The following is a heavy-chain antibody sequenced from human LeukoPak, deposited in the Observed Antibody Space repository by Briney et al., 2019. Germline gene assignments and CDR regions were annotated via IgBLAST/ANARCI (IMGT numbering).Heavy chain of an antibody. J-gene: IGHJ6*02. Sequence: PSETLSLTCTVSGGSISSYYWSWIRQPPGKGLEWIGYIYYSGSTNYNPSLKSRVTISVDTSKNQFSLKLSSVTAADTAAYYCARHFGVSYYYYGMGVWGQGTTVTVSS. D-gene: IGHD3-10*01. V-gene: IGHV4-59*08. CDR2: IYYSGST. CDR1: GGSISSYY. CDR3: ARHFGVSYYYYGMGV.